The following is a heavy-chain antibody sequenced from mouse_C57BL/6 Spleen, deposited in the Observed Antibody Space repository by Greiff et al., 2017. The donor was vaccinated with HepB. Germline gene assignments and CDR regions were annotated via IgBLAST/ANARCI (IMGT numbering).Heavy chain of an antibody. CDR1: GYTFTDYE. D-gene: IGHD2-4*01. CDR2: IDPETGGT. CDR3: TRGIYYDYDGYCDV. Sequence: QVQLQQSGAELVRPGASVTLSCKASGYTFTDYEMHWVKQTPVHGLEWIGAIDPETGGTAYNQKFKGKAILTADKSSSTAYMELRSLTSEDSAVYYCTRGIYYDYDGYCDVWGTGTTVTVSS. J-gene: IGHJ1*03. V-gene: IGHV1-15*01.